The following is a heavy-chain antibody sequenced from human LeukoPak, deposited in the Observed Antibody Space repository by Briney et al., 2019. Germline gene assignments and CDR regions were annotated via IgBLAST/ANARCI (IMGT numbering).Heavy chain of an antibody. CDR2: IYHSGST. J-gene: IGHJ5*02. CDR1: GYSISSGYY. V-gene: IGHV4-38-2*01. Sequence: SETLSLTCAVSGYSISSGYYWGWIRQPPGKGLEWIGSIYHSGSTYYNPSLKSRVTISVDTSKNQFSLKLSSVTAADTAVYYCARHRIPTRIAAAGSNWFDPWGQGTLVTVSS. CDR3: ARHRIPTRIAAAGSNWFDP. D-gene: IGHD6-13*01.